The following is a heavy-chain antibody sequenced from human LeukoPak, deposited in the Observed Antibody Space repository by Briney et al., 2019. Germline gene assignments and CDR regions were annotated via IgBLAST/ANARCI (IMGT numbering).Heavy chain of an antibody. CDR3: ARDAVDTAKS. Sequence: GGSLRLSCAASGFTFSSYVMNWVRQAPGKGLEWVSYISSSGSTIYYADSVKGRFTISRDNAKNSLYLQMNSLRAEDTAVYYCARDAVDTAKSWGQGTLVTVSS. V-gene: IGHV3-48*03. D-gene: IGHD5-18*01. CDR1: GFTFSSYV. CDR2: ISSSGSTI. J-gene: IGHJ4*02.